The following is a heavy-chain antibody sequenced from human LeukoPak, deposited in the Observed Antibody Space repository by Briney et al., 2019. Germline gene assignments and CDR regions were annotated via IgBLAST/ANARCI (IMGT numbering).Heavy chain of an antibody. J-gene: IGHJ3*01. CDR2: ISGSGDST. D-gene: IGHD1-26*01. Sequence: GGSLRLSCAASGFSFSSYAMSWVRQVPGKGLEWVSTISGSGDSTYYADSVKGRFTISRDNSKNTLYLQMNSLRVEDTALYYCAKLVGGLPFYPWGQGTVVTVSS. CDR3: AKLVGGLPFYP. CDR1: GFSFSSYA. V-gene: IGHV3-23*01.